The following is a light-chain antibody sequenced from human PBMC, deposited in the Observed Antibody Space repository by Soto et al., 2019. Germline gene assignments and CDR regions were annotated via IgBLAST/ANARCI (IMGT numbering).Light chain of an antibody. CDR2: DVT. J-gene: IGLJ2*01. V-gene: IGLV2-11*01. CDR3: CSYAGSETFV. CDR1: SSDVGGFDF. Sequence: QSALTQPRSVSGSPGQSVTISCTGTSSDVGGFDFVSWYQQHPDRAPKVIVHDVTKRPAGVPDRLSGSKSGNTASLTVSGLQAEDEGDYYCCSYAGSETFVFGGGTKLTVL.